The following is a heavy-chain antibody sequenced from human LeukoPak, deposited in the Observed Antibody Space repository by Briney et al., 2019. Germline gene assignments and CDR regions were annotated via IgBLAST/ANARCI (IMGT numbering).Heavy chain of an antibody. Sequence: PGGSLRLSCSASGFTFNRFYLHWVRQAPGKGLEFVSHISSNGATTYYADSVKGRFTISRDNAKNSLYLQMNSLRAEDTAVYYCARDGTYCGGDCYRRYFDLWGRGTLVTVSS. D-gene: IGHD2-21*02. CDR3: ARDGTYCGGDCYRRYFDL. CDR2: ISSNGATT. J-gene: IGHJ2*01. V-gene: IGHV3-64*04. CDR1: GFTFNRFY.